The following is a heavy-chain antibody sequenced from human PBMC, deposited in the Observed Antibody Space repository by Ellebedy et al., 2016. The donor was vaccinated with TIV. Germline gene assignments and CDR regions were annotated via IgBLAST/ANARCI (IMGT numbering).Heavy chain of an antibody. CDR2: INHSGST. D-gene: IGHD3-22*01. J-gene: IGHJ4*02. V-gene: IGHV4-34*01. Sequence: SETLSLXCAVYGGSFSGYYWSWIRQPPGKGLEWIGEINHSGSTNYNPSLKSRVTISVDTSKNQFSLKLSSVTAADTAVYYCASTSRRYYYDSSGQLDYWGQGTLVTVSS. CDR3: ASTSRRYYYDSSGQLDY. CDR1: GGSFSGYY.